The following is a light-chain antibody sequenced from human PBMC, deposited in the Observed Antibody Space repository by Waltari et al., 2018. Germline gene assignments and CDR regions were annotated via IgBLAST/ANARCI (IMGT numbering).Light chain of an antibody. Sequence: EIVLTQSPGTLSLSPGDRATLSCRASQTVSTIALSWYQPKPGQAPRVLIYSTYNRATGIPDRFSGSGSGTDFTLTINRLAPEDFAMYYCQQYDGIVVTFGGGTKVEI. CDR1: QTVSTIA. CDR3: QQYDGIVVT. V-gene: IGKV3-20*01. J-gene: IGKJ4*01. CDR2: STY.